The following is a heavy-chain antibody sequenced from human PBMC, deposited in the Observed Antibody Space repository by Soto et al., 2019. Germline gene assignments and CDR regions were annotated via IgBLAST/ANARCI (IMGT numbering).Heavy chain of an antibody. CDR1: GFIFRSYG. V-gene: IGHV3-30*18. CDR2: ISHDGSNA. J-gene: IGHJ4*02. Sequence: QVPLVESGGGVVQPGKSLRLSCAAPGFIFRSYGVHWVRQAPGKGLEWVAVISHDGSNAYYADAVNGRFTISRDNAKNTVYLQMNSLRAEDTAVYYCAKQGIEVAGTDYFDYWGQGALVTVAS. D-gene: IGHD6-19*01. CDR3: AKQGIEVAGTDYFDY.